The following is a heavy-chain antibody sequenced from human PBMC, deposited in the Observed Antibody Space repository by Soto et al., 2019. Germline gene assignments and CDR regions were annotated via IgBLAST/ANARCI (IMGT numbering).Heavy chain of an antibody. CDR2: IYYSGST. CDR1: GGSISSSSYY. V-gene: IGHV4-39*01. D-gene: IGHD6-13*01. CDR3: SRQLRIAAAGTPPDY. Sequence: SETLSLTCTVSGGSISSSSYYWGWIRQPPGKGLEWIGSIYYSGSTYYNPSLKIRITISVDTSKNQFSLKLSSVTAADTAVYYVSRQLRIAAAGTPPDYWGQGTLVTVSS. J-gene: IGHJ4*02.